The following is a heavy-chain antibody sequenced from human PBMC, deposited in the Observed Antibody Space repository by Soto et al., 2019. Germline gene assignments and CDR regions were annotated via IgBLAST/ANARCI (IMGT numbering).Heavy chain of an antibody. CDR1: GFTFSSYA. CDR3: AKDQEYYYDSSGYYY. V-gene: IGHV3-23*01. D-gene: IGHD3-22*01. CDR2: ISGSGGST. J-gene: IGHJ4*02. Sequence: PGGSLRLSCAASGFTFSSYAMIWVRQAPGKGLEWVSAISGSGGSTYYADSVKGRFTISRDNSKNTLYLQMNSLRAEDTAVYYCAKDQEYYYDSSGYYYWGQGTLVTVSS.